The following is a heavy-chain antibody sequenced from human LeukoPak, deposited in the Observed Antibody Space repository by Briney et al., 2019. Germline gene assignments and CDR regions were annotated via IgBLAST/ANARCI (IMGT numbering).Heavy chain of an antibody. V-gene: IGHV3-20*04. CDR3: ARHMVPTNTFLFYGSDV. J-gene: IGHJ6*02. Sequence: GGSLRLSCAVTGFSFEDYGMHWVRQPPGKGLEWVSSINYNGGSTEYADSVKGRFTISRDNAKNSLFLQLNSLRPEDSALYYCARHMVPTNTFLFYGSDVWGQGTTVTVSS. D-gene: IGHD3-10*01. CDR1: GFSFEDYG. CDR2: INYNGGST.